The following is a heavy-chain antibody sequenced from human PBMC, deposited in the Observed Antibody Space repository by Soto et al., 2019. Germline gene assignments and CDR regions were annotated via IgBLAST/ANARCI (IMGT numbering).Heavy chain of an antibody. J-gene: IGHJ4*02. D-gene: IGHD5-12*01. CDR2: ISGSGGST. V-gene: IGHV3-23*01. Sequence: PGGSLRLSCAASGFTFSSYAMSWVRQAPGKGLEWVSAISGSGGSTYYADSVKGRFTISRDNSKNTLYLQMNSLRAEDTAVYYCAKDREGVVATIIVQHYWGQGTLVTVSS. CDR1: GFTFSSYA. CDR3: AKDREGVVATIIVQHY.